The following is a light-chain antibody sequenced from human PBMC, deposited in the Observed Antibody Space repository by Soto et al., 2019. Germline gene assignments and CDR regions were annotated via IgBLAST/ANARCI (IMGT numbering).Light chain of an antibody. CDR2: SAS. CDR3: QQSYRTPYT. CDR1: QSIWNN. J-gene: IGKJ2*01. V-gene: IGKV1-39*01. Sequence: DIQMTQSPSSLSASVGDRVTITCRASQSIWNNLNWYQQKPGKAPKLLIFSASSLQSGVPSRFSGSGSGTDFTLTISSLQPEDFATYYCQQSYRTPYTFGQGTKLEIK.